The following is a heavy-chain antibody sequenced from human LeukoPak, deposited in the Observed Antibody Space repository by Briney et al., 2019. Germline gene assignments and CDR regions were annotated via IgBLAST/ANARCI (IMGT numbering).Heavy chain of an antibody. V-gene: IGHV4-59*11. CDR2: VYYSGST. Sequence: PSDTLSLTCTVSGCSISGRYWTWLRQPPGKELEWIGYVYYSGSTNYNPSLQSRVTISVDTSKNQFSLKLSSVTAADTAVYYCARGHYGMDVWGKGTTVTVSS. CDR3: ARGHYGMDV. J-gene: IGHJ6*04. CDR1: GCSISGRY.